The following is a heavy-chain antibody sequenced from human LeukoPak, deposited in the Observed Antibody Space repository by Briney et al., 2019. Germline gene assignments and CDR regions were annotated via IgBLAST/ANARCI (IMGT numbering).Heavy chain of an antibody. CDR1: GGSISSYY. V-gene: IGHV4-59*01. CDR2: IYYSGST. J-gene: IGHJ4*02. CDR3: ARARKITGADYFDY. Sequence: SETLSLTCTVSGGSISSYYWSWIRQPPGKGLEWIGYIYYSGSTNYNPSLKSRVTISVDTSKNQFSLKLSSVTAADTAVYYCARARKITGADYFDYWGQGTLVTVSS. D-gene: IGHD1-20*01.